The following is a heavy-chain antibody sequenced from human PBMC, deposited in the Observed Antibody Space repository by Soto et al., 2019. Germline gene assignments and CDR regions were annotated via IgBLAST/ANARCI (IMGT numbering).Heavy chain of an antibody. D-gene: IGHD6-19*01. Sequence: SETLSLTCTVSGGSISSYYWSWIRQPPGKGLEWIGYIYYSGSTNYNPSLKSRVTISVDTSKNQFSLKLSSVTAADTAVYYCARDIIAVAPSEGDAFDIWGQGTMVTVSS. V-gene: IGHV4-59*01. CDR2: IYYSGST. CDR1: GGSISSYY. J-gene: IGHJ3*02. CDR3: ARDIIAVAPSEGDAFDI.